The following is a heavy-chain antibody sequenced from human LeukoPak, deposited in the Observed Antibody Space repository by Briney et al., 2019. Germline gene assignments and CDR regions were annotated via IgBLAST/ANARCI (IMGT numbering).Heavy chain of an antibody. D-gene: IGHD2-15*01. Sequence: SETLSLTCTVSGGSISSYYWSWIRQPPGKGLEWIGYIYYSGSTYYNPSLKSRVTISVDTSKNQFSLKLSSVTAADTAVYYCARDISGEYFDYWGQGTLVTVSS. CDR2: IYYSGST. CDR1: GGSISSYY. CDR3: ARDISGEYFDY. J-gene: IGHJ4*02. V-gene: IGHV4-59*12.